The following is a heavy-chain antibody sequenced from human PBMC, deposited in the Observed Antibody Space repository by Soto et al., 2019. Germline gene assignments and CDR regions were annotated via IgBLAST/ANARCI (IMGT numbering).Heavy chain of an antibody. CDR3: ARATSYYDSSGYYYGVEVNNWFDP. D-gene: IGHD3-22*01. J-gene: IGHJ5*02. Sequence: PSETLSLTCTVSGGSISSGGYYWSWIRQHPGKGLEWIGYIYYSGSTYYNPSLKSRVTISVDTSKNQFSLKLSSVTAADTAVYYCARATSYYDSSGYYYGVEVNNWFDPWGQGTLVTVSS. V-gene: IGHV4-31*03. CDR1: GGSISSGGYY. CDR2: IYYSGST.